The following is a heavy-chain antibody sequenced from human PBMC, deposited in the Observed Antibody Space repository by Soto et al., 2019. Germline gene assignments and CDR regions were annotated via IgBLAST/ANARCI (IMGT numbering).Heavy chain of an antibody. J-gene: IGHJ4*02. D-gene: IGHD3-22*01. CDR1: GYTFTSYY. CDR3: ARDYYESRYYY. Sequence: QVRLVQSGAEVKKPGASVKVSCKASGYTFTSYYMHWVRQAPGQGLEWMGIINPSGGSTSYAQKCQGRVNMTRDTSTSTVYMELSSLRSEDTAVYYCARDYYESRYYYWGQGTLVTVCS. V-gene: IGHV1-46*01. CDR2: INPSGGST.